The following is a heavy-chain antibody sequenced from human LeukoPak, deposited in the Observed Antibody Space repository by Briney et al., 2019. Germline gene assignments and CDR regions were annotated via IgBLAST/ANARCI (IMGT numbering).Heavy chain of an antibody. CDR3: ARDRYYYDSSGSRGWFDP. D-gene: IGHD3-22*01. J-gene: IGHJ5*02. CDR1: GYTFTSYG. V-gene: IGHV1-18*01. CDR2: ISAYNGNT. Sequence: GASVKVSCKASGYTFTSYGISWVRQAPGQGLEWMGWISAYNGNTNYAQKLQGRVTMTTDTSTSTAYMELRSLRSDDTAVYYCARDRYYYDSSGSRGWFDPWGQGTLVTVSS.